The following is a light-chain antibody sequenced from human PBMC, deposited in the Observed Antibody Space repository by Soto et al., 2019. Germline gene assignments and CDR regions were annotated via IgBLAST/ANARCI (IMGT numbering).Light chain of an antibody. J-gene: IGLJ3*02. CDR1: SSDVGGYNY. CDR2: EVT. V-gene: IGLV2-14*01. Sequence: QSVLTQPASVSGSPGQSITISCTGTSSDVGGYNYVSWFQQHPGKAPKLVIYEVTNRPSGVSDRFSGSKSGNTASLTISGLQGWGEGEYYCSSYTSSITWVFGGGTKLTVL. CDR3: SSYTSSITWV.